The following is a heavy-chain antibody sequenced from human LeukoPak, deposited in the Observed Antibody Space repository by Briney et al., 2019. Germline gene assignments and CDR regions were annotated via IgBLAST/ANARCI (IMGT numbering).Heavy chain of an antibody. J-gene: IGHJ6*02. Sequence: GRSLRLSCAASGFTFSSYAMHWVRQAPGKGLEWVATINPDGRETYYVDSVKGRFTISRDNPKNSLYLQMNSLGAEDTAVYYCARGHYGMGVWGQGTTVTVSS. V-gene: IGHV3-7*04. CDR2: INPDGRET. CDR3: ARGHYGMGV. CDR1: GFTFSSYA.